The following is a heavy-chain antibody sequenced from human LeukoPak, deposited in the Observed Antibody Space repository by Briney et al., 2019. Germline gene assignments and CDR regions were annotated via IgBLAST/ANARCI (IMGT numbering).Heavy chain of an antibody. CDR1: GFTVSSNY. Sequence: GGSLRLSCAAPGFTVSSNYMSWARQAQGKGLEWISDISGSGGTTYYADSVKGRFTISRDNSENTLFLQMDSLRGEDTAVYYCAKDDSMVRGITHFDYWGQGTLVTVSS. CDR2: ISGSGGTT. V-gene: IGHV3-23*01. J-gene: IGHJ4*02. D-gene: IGHD3-10*01. CDR3: AKDDSMVRGITHFDY.